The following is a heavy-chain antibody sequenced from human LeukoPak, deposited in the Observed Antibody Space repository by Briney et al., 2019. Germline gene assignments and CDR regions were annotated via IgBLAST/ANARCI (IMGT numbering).Heavy chain of an antibody. CDR2: INSDVNST. Sequence: PGGSLRLSCLAPGFTFRSYWMHWVRQAPGKGLVWVSRINSDVNSTSYADSVKGRFTISRDHAKNTLYLQLNSLRTEDPAVYNCSRASSTSCYYSGQGRLVTVYS. D-gene: IGHD2-2*01. V-gene: IGHV3-74*01. CDR1: GFTFRSYW. CDR3: SRASSTSCYY. J-gene: IGHJ4*02.